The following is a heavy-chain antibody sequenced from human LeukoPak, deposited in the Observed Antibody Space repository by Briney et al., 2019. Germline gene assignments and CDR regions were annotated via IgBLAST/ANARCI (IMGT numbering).Heavy chain of an antibody. CDR3: ASGGGYDSSPTLPDY. J-gene: IGHJ4*02. CDR2: IYFSGST. D-gene: IGHD3-22*01. Sequence: SETLSLTCTVSGGSIRTGGYFWNWIRQHPGKGLEWIGYIYFSGSTYYNPSLKSRVTISVDTSKNQFSLKLSSVTAADTAVYYCASGGGYDSSPTLPDYWGQGTLVTVSS. CDR1: GGSIRTGGYF. V-gene: IGHV4-31*03.